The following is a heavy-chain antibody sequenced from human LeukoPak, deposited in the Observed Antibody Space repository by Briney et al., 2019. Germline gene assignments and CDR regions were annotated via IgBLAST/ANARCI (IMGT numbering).Heavy chain of an antibody. CDR1: GFTFSNYA. CDR2: ISTRGDTT. D-gene: IGHD3-3*01. Sequence: PGGSLRLSCAASGFTFSNYAMNWVRQAPGKGLEWVSTISTRGDTTYYGDTVKGRFIISRDSFKDTLYLQMNSLRAEDTAVYYCATVYNYDFWSGYPDWGQGTLVTVSS. J-gene: IGHJ4*02. V-gene: IGHV3-23*01. CDR3: ATVYNYDFWSGYPD.